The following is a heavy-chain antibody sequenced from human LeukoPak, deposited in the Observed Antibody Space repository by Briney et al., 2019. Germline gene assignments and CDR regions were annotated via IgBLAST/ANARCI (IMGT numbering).Heavy chain of an antibody. D-gene: IGHD1-1*01. CDR2: INTNTGNP. V-gene: IGHV7-4-1*02. CDR3: ARDPDTTGTDY. Sequence: ASVKVSCKASGYSFTSFGMSWVRQAPGQGLEWMGWINTNTGNPTYAQGFTGRFVFSLDTSVSTAYLQISSLKAEDTAVYYCARDPDTTGTDYWGQGTLVTVSS. CDR1: GYSFTSFG. J-gene: IGHJ4*02.